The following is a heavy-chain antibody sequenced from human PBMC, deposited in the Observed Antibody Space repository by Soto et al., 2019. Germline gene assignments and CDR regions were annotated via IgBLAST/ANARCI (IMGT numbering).Heavy chain of an antibody. CDR3: ARVNYAFWSGYVRTEFDP. J-gene: IGHJ5*02. Sequence: QVQLVQSGAEVKKPGASVKVSCKASGYTFTSYGISWVRQAPGQGLEWMGWISAYNGNTNYAQKLQGRVTMTTDTSTSTAYMELRSLRSDDTAVYYCARVNYAFWSGYVRTEFDPWGQGTLVTVSS. V-gene: IGHV1-18*01. D-gene: IGHD3-3*01. CDR1: GYTFTSYG. CDR2: ISAYNGNT.